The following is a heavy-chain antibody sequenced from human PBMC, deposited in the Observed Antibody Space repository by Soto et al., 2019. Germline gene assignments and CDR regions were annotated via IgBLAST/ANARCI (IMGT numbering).Heavy chain of an antibody. Sequence: SLRLSCAASGFTFSSYAMHWVRQAPGKGLEWVAVISYDGSNKYYADSVKGRFTISRDNSKNTLYLQMNSLRAEDTAVYYCARGTVVVAATGNGMDVWGQGTAVTVSS. V-gene: IGHV3-30-3*01. CDR2: ISYDGSNK. CDR1: GFTFSSYA. J-gene: IGHJ6*02. D-gene: IGHD2-15*01. CDR3: ARGTVVVAATGNGMDV.